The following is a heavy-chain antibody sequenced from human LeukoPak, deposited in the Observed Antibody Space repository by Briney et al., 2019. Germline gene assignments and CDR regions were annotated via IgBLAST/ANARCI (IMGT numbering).Heavy chain of an antibody. D-gene: IGHD4-11*01. CDR2: IYYSGST. Sequence: PSETLSLTCTVSGGSISSYYWSWIRQPPGKGLEWIEYIYYSGSTNYNPSLKSRVTISVDTSKNQFSLKLSSVNAADTAVYYCARAPLFIYSNYPYYYYYMDVWGKGTTVTVSS. J-gene: IGHJ6*03. V-gene: IGHV4-59*01. CDR1: GGSISSYY. CDR3: ARAPLFIYSNYPYYYYYMDV.